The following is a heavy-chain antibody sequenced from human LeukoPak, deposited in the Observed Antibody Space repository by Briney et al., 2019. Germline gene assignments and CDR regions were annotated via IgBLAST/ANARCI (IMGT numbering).Heavy chain of an antibody. V-gene: IGHV1-69*04. D-gene: IGHD6-19*01. CDR1: XXXFSSYA. CDR3: ARADSSGDTGVDY. J-gene: IGHJ4*02. CDR2: IIPILGIA. Sequence: SVKVSCKXXXXXFSSYAISWVRQAPGQGLEWMGRIIPILGIANYAQKFQGRVTITADKSTSTAYMELSSLRSEDTAVYYCARADSSGDTGVDYWGQGTLVTVSS.